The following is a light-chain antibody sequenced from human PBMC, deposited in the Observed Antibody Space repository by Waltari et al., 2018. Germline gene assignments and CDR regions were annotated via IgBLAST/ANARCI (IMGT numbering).Light chain of an antibody. Sequence: DIVMTQSPDSLAVSLGERATINCKSSQSVLYSSNNNNYLAWYQQKPGQPPKLLIYWASTPESGVPDRFSGSGSGTDFTLTISSLQAEDVAVYYCQQYYSSPWTFGQGTKVEIK. CDR3: QQYYSSPWT. CDR2: WAS. V-gene: IGKV4-1*01. J-gene: IGKJ1*01. CDR1: QSVLYSSNNNNY.